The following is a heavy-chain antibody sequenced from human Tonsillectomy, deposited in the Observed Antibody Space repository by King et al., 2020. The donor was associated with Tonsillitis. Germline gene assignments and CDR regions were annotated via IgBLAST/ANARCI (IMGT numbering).Heavy chain of an antibody. CDR3: AREYYDFWSGSMTDAFDI. Sequence: QLQESGPGLVKPSETLSLTCTVSGGSISSYYWSWIRQPAGKGLEWIGRIYTSGSTNYNPSLKSRVTMSVDTSKNQFSLKLSSVTAADTAGYYCAREYYDFWSGSMTDAFDIWGQGTMVTVSS. CDR1: GGSISSYY. D-gene: IGHD3-3*01. V-gene: IGHV4-4*07. J-gene: IGHJ3*02. CDR2: IYTSGST.